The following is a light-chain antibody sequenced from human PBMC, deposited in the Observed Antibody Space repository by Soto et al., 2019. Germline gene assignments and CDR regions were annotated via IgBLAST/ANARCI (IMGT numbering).Light chain of an antibody. CDR3: QQYGASPRT. V-gene: IGKV3-20*01. J-gene: IGKJ1*01. CDR2: GAS. Sequence: EIVLTQSPATLSLSPGERATLSCRASQSVSSYLAWYQQKPGQAPRLLMYGASTRATGIPARFSGSGSGTEFTLTISRLEPEDFAVYYCQQYGASPRTFGQGNKVDIK. CDR1: QSVSSY.